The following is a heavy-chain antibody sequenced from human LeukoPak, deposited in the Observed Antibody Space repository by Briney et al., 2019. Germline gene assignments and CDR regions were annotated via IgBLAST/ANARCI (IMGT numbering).Heavy chain of an antibody. V-gene: IGHV1-69*05. J-gene: IGHJ5*02. CDR1: GGTFSSYA. CDR3: ARGITIFNWFDP. Sequence: ASVKVSCKASGGTFSSYAISWVRQAPGQGLEWMGGIIPIFGTANYAQKFQSRVTITTDESTSTAYMELSSLRSEDTAVYYCARGITIFNWFDPWGQGTLVTVSS. D-gene: IGHD3-3*01. CDR2: IIPIFGTA.